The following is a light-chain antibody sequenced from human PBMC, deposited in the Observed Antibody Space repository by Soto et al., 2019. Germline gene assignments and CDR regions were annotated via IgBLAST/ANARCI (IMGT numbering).Light chain of an antibody. CDR2: GAS. CDR1: QSVSSN. CDR3: QQYNNWPRV. J-gene: IGKJ1*01. Sequence: EIAMTQSPATLSVSPGESATLSCRASQSVSSNLAWYQQKPGQAPRLLIYGASTRATGIPARFSGSGSGTEFTLTISSLQSEDFAVYYCQQYNNWPRVFGQGTKVDIK. V-gene: IGKV3-15*01.